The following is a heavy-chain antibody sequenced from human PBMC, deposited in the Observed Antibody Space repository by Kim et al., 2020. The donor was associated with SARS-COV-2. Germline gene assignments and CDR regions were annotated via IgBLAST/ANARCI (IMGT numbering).Heavy chain of an antibody. CDR3: ARHGGSSFTHFDY. CDR2: T. Sequence: TYHHPSLKSRVTISVDTPKNQFSLKLSSGTAADTAVYYCARHGGSSFTHFDYWGQGTLVTVSS. J-gene: IGHJ4*02. D-gene: IGHD6-13*01. V-gene: IGHV4-39*01.